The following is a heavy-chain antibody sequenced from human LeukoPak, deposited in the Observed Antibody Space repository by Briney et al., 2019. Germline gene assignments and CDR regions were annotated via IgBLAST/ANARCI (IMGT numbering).Heavy chain of an antibody. CDR3: VRTPPNWGADY. Sequence: ASVKVSCKASGYTFTSYDINWVRRATGQGLEWMGWMSPNSGNTGYAQEFQGRVTMTRSTSISTAYMELSSLRSEDTAVYYCVRTPPNWGADYWGQGTLVTVSS. V-gene: IGHV1-8*01. D-gene: IGHD7-27*01. J-gene: IGHJ4*02. CDR2: MSPNSGNT. CDR1: GYTFTSYD.